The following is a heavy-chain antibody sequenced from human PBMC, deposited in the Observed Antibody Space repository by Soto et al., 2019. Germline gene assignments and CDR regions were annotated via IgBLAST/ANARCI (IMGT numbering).Heavy chain of an antibody. CDR3: ASGDDNSGYYYAFES. V-gene: IGHV3-23*01. D-gene: IGHD3-22*01. CDR1: GFTFSSYA. Sequence: GGSLRLSCAASGFTFSSYAMSWVRQAPGKGLEWVSAISGSGGTTYTYYADSVKGRFTISRDNSKNTLYLQMNSLRAEDTALYYCASGDDNSGYYYAFESWGQGTTVTVSS. J-gene: IGHJ4*02. CDR2: ISGSGGTTYT.